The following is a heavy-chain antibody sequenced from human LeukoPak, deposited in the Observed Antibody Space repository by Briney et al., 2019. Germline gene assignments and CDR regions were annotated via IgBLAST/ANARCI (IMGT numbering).Heavy chain of an antibody. Sequence: SETLSLTCAVSGASFTSYHWTWIRQPPGKGLECIGDNDRGGTIRYDPSLESRVSISVDTSKNQCSLMVNAVTAADTAVYYCARHVAHSSQIDSWGLGTLVTVSS. V-gene: IGHV4-59*08. D-gene: IGHD6-6*01. CDR3: ARHVAHSSQIDS. J-gene: IGHJ4*02. CDR2: NDRGGTI. CDR1: GASFTSYH.